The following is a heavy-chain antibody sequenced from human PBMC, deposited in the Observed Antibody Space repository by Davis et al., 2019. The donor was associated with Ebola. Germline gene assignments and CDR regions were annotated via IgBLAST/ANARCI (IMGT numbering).Heavy chain of an antibody. CDR1: GFTFTSAW. J-gene: IGHJ4*02. D-gene: IGHD3-10*01. CDR3: AKARRDYPSPGSYDY. Sequence: GGSLRSSCAAPGFTFTSAWMSWVRQAPGKGLEWVAGINNSGRTKYYADSVKGRFTISRDNSKNTLYLQINSLRAEDTAVYYCAKARRDYPSPGSYDYWCQGTLVTVSS. V-gene: IGHV3-23*05. CDR2: INNSGRTK.